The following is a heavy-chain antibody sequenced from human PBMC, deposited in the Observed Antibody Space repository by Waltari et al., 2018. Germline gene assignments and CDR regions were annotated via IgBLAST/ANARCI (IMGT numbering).Heavy chain of an antibody. D-gene: IGHD5-12*01. V-gene: IGHV3-23*01. CDR3: AKVGDSGYAYAYYDH. CDR2: MTGSGGST. J-gene: IGHJ4*02. Sequence: EVQVLESGGGLVQPGGSLRLSCAVSGFTFSSYAMPWVRQPPGKGLGWVSGMTGSGGSTYYADSVKGRFTISRDNSKNTLYLQMNSLRAEDTAVYYCAKVGDSGYAYAYYDHWGQGTLVTVSS. CDR1: GFTFSSYA.